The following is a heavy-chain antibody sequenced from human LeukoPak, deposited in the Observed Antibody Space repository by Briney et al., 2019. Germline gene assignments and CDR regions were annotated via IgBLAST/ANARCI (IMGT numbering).Heavy chain of an antibody. D-gene: IGHD6-13*01. V-gene: IGHV3-11*01. CDR1: GFTFSDYY. CDR3: ARLAAAGTLSSRYFDY. Sequence: GGSLRLSCAASGFTFSDYYMSWIRQAPGKGLEWVSYISSSGSTIYYADSVKGRFTISRDNAKNSLYLQMNSLRAEDTAVYYCARLAAAGTLSSRYFDYWGQGTLVTVSS. J-gene: IGHJ4*02. CDR2: ISSSGSTI.